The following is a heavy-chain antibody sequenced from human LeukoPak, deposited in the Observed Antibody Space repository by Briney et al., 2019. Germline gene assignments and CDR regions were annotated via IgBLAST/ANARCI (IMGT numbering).Heavy chain of an antibody. D-gene: IGHD3-22*01. CDR3: ARMDYYDSSVPGNFDY. Sequence: SETLSLTCTVSGGSISSSSYYWGWIRQPPGKGLEWIGSIYYSGSTYYNPSLKSRVTISVDTSKNQFSLKLSSVTAADTAVYYCARMDYYDSSVPGNFDYWGQGTLVTVSS. CDR2: IYYSGST. J-gene: IGHJ4*02. CDR1: GGSISSSSYY. V-gene: IGHV4-39*01.